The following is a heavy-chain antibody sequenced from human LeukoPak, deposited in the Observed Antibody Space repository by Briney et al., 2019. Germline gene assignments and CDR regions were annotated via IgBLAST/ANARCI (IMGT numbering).Heavy chain of an antibody. Sequence: GGSLRLSCAASGFTFSSYSMNWVRHAPGKGLEWVSSISSSSSYIYYADSVRGRFTISRDNAKKSLYLQMNSLRAEDTAVYYCARERKEYSYGYFDYWGQGTLVTVSS. D-gene: IGHD5-18*01. V-gene: IGHV3-21*01. J-gene: IGHJ4*02. CDR2: ISSSSSYI. CDR1: GFTFSSYS. CDR3: ARERKEYSYGYFDY.